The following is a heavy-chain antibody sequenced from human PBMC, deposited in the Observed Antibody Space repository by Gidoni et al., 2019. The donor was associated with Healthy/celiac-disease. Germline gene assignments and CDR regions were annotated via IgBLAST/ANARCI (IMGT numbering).Heavy chain of an antibody. V-gene: IGHV1-3*01. D-gene: IGHD6-19*01. CDR3: ARTHHYSSGWYRLDY. CDR2: INAGNGNP. J-gene: IGHJ4*02. CDR1: GYTFTSYA. Sequence: QVQLAQSGAEVKKPGASVKVSCKASGYTFTSYAMHWVRQAPGQRLEWMGGINAGNGNPKYSQKFQGRVTITRDTSASTAYMELSSLRSEDTALYYCARTHHYSSGWYRLDYWCQGTLVTVSS.